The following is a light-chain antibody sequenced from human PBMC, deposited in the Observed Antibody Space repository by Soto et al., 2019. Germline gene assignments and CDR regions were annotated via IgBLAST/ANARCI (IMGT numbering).Light chain of an antibody. CDR1: QSVSSY. CDR3: QQRSNWPPIT. V-gene: IGKV3-11*01. J-gene: IGKJ5*01. CDR2: DAS. Sequence: EIVLTQSPATLSLSPGERGTLSCRASQSVSSYLAWYQQKPGQAPXLLIYDASNRATGIPARFSGSGSGTDFTLTISSLEPEDFAVYYCQQRSNWPPITFGQGTRLEIK.